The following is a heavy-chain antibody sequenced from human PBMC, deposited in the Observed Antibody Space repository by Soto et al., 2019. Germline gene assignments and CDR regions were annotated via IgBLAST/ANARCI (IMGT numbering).Heavy chain of an antibody. V-gene: IGHV4-59*01. CDR2: IYYSGST. Sequence: SETLSLTCTVSGGSISSYYWSWIRQPPGKGLEWIGYIYYSGSTNYNPSLKSRVTISVDTSKNQFSLKLSSVTAADTAVYYCARAGYSRGTDYWGQGTLVTVSS. J-gene: IGHJ4*02. CDR3: ARAGYSRGTDY. CDR1: GGSISSYY. D-gene: IGHD6-13*01.